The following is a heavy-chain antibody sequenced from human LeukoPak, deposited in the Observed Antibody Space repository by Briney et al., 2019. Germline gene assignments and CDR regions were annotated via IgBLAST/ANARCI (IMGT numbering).Heavy chain of an antibody. D-gene: IGHD2-21*02. CDR3: ARITFAVTALHDAFDI. Sequence: HSGGSLRLSCAASGFTFSSYAMSWVRQAPGKGLEWVAVISYDGGNIYYADSVKGRFTISRDNSKNTLYLHMNSLRPEDTAVYYCARITFAVTALHDAFDIWGQGTMVTVSS. V-gene: IGHV3-30*04. CDR2: ISYDGGNI. CDR1: GFTFSSYA. J-gene: IGHJ3*02.